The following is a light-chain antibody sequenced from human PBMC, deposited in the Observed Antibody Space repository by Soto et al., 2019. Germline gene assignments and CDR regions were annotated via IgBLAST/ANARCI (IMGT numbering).Light chain of an antibody. CDR1: SSDVGSYNR. Sequence: QSVLTQPPSVSGSPGQSVTISCTGTSSDVGSYNRVSWYQQPPGTAPKLMIYEVSNRPSGVPDRFSGSKSGNTASLTISGLQAEDEADYYCSSYTSSTTVVFGGGTPLTVL. V-gene: IGLV2-18*02. CDR2: EVS. CDR3: SSYTSSTTVV. J-gene: IGLJ2*01.